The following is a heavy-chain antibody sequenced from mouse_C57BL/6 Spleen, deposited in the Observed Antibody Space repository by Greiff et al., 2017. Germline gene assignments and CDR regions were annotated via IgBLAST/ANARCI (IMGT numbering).Heavy chain of an antibody. J-gene: IGHJ4*01. CDR1: GYTFTNYW. Sequence: VQLQQSGAELVRPGTSVKMSCKASGYTFTNYWIGWAKQRPGHGLEWIGDIYPGSGNTKYNEKFKGKATLTADTSSSTAYMQLSSLTSEDSAVYYCGGDDEDYYAMDYWGQGTSVTVSS. D-gene: IGHD2-12*01. V-gene: IGHV1-63*01. CDR2: IYPGSGNT. CDR3: GGDDEDYYAMDY.